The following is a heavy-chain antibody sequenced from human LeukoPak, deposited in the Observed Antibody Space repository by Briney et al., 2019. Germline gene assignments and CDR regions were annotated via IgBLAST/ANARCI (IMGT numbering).Heavy chain of an antibody. D-gene: IGHD1-7*01. J-gene: IGHJ6*02. V-gene: IGHV3-7*01. CDR1: GFTFSRNW. CDR2: TKEDGSEE. Sequence: PGGSLRLSCAASGFTFSRNWMSWVRQTPGKGLEWVANTKEDGSEEHYMDSVKGRFTISRDNAKNSLYLEMNSLRAEDTAVYYCASNWNYVRGYGMDVWGQGTTVIVSS. CDR3: ASNWNYVRGYGMDV.